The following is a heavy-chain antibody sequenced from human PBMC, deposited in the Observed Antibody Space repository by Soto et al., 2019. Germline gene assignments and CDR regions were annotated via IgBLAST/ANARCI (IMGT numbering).Heavy chain of an antibody. CDR2: IYYSRST. CDR3: GGGRSVLDGCKLEDYFDY. CDR1: GGSISTYY. D-gene: IGHD3-3*01. Sequence: QVQLQESGPGLVKPSETLSLTCTVSGGSISTYYWSWIRQPPGKGLEWIGYIYYSRSTTYNPSLKSRVTIVVDTSKNQFSLRGSSVTAADTAVYYCGGGRSVLDGCKLEDYFDYWGQGTLVTVSS. J-gene: IGHJ4*02. V-gene: IGHV4-59*01.